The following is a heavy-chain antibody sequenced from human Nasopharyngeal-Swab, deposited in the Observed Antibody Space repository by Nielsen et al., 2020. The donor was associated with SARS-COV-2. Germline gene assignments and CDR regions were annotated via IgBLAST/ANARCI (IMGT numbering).Heavy chain of an antibody. Sequence: SETLFLTCTVSGGSISSSSYYWGWIRQPPVKGLEYIGSIYYRGSTNYNPSLRSRVTISVDTSKNQFSLKLSSVTAADTAVYYCARREGAIFGVVTYFDYWGQGTLVTVSS. CDR2: IYYRGST. V-gene: IGHV4-39*01. CDR1: GGSISSSSYY. J-gene: IGHJ4*02. CDR3: ARREGAIFGVVTYFDY. D-gene: IGHD3-3*01.